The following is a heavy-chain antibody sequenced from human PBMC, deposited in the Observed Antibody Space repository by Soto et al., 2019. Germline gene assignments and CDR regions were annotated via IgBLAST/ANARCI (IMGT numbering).Heavy chain of an antibody. CDR1: GYTLTELS. V-gene: IGHV1-24*01. D-gene: IGHD3-10*01. J-gene: IGHJ3*02. Sequence: GASVKVSCKVSGYTLTELSMHWVRQAPGKGLEWMGGFDPEDGETIYAQKFQGRVTMTEDTSTDTAYMELSSLRSEDTAVYYCATIQLRWFGESLPTNAFDSRGQGTMVTVSS. CDR2: FDPEDGET. CDR3: ATIQLRWFGESLPTNAFDS.